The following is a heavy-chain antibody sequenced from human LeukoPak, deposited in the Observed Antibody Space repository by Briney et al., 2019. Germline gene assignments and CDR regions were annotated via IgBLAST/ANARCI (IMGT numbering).Heavy chain of an antibody. V-gene: IGHV4-59*01. D-gene: IGHD3-10*01. J-gene: IGHJ4*02. Sequence: SETLSLTCTVSGGSISTYYWSWIRQPPGKGLEWIGYIYYSGSTYNPSLKSRVTISVDTSKNEFSLKLTSVTAADTAVYYCAREANYYGSGSYFEGTFDYWGQGSLVTVSS. CDR3: AREANYYGSGSYFEGTFDY. CDR2: IYYSGST. CDR1: GGSISTYY.